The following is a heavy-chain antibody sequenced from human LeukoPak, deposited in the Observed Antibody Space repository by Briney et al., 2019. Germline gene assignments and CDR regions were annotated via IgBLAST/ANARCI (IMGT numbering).Heavy chain of an antibody. CDR1: GGSISSSSYY. CDR2: IYYSGST. CDR3: ARDQVPGRYYGSGSYYGPADWYFDL. J-gene: IGHJ2*01. Sequence: SETLSLTCTVSGGSISSSSYYWGWIRQPPGKGLEWIGSIYYSGSTYYNPSLKSRVTISVDKSKNQFSLKLSSVTAADTAVYYCARDQVPGRYYGSGSYYGPADWYFDLWGRGTLVTVSS. D-gene: IGHD3-10*01. V-gene: IGHV4-39*07.